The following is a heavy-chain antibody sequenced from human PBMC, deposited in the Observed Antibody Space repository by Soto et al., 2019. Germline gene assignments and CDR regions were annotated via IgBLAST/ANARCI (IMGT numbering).Heavy chain of an antibody. CDR1: GGSISSGGYY. CDR3: ARWSSSGYYYLY. D-gene: IGHD3-22*01. Sequence: SETLSLTCTVSGGSISSGGYYWSWIRQHPRKGLEWIGYIYYSGSTYYNPSLKSRVTISVDTSKNQFSLKLSSVTAADTAVYYCARWSSSGYYYLYWGQGTLVTVSS. CDR2: IYYSGST. V-gene: IGHV4-31*03. J-gene: IGHJ4*02.